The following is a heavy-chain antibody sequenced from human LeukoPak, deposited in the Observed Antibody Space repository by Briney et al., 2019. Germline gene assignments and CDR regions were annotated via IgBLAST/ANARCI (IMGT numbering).Heavy chain of an antibody. CDR1: GGSISSSSYY. D-gene: IGHD5-18*01. Sequence: SETLSLTCTVSGGSISSSSYYWGRIRQPPGKGLEWIGSIYYSGSTYYNPSLKSRVTISVDTSKNQFSLKLSSVTAADTAVYYCASRGYSYGYKYPDYWGQGTLVTVSS. J-gene: IGHJ4*02. CDR2: IYYSGST. CDR3: ASRGYSYGYKYPDY. V-gene: IGHV4-39*01.